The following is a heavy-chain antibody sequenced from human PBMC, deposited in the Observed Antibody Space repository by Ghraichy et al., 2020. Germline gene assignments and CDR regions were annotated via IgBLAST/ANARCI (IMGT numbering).Heavy chain of an antibody. CDR3: ARDQGLGTTNYYYYGMDV. J-gene: IGHJ6*02. V-gene: IGHV3-48*02. D-gene: IGHD1-1*01. CDR1: GFTFSSYS. Sequence: GESLRLSCAASGFTFSSYSMNWVRQAPGKGLEWVSYISSSSSTIYYADSVKGRFTISRDNAKNSLYLQMNSLRDEDTAVYYCARDQGLGTTNYYYYGMDVWGQGTTVTVSS. CDR2: ISSSSSTI.